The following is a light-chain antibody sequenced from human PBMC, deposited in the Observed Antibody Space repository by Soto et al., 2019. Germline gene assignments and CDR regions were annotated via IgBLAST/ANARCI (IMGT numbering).Light chain of an antibody. CDR2: WAT. Sequence: DIVMTQSPDSLAVSLGERATINCKSSRSVLYYGNGLDYLAWYQQKPGQPPKLLIYWATSRESGVPDRFSGSGSGTDFTLTISCLQAEDVAVYYCQQYLNEFPAFGQGTKVEIK. J-gene: IGKJ1*01. V-gene: IGKV4-1*01. CDR3: QQYLNEFPA. CDR1: RSVLYYGNGLDY.